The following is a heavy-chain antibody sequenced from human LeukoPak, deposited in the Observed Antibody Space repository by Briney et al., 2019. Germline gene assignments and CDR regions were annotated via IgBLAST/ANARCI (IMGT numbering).Heavy chain of an antibody. J-gene: IGHJ4*02. CDR3: ASGIRGIAAAGNGY. CDR2: ISSSGSTI. D-gene: IGHD6-13*01. Sequence: GGSLRLSCAPSGFTFRVFEINGVREAQGRGGWGVSYISSSGSTIYYADSVKGRFTISRDNAKNSLYLQMNSLRAEDTAVYYCASGIRGIAAAGNGYWGQGTLVTVSS. CDR1: GFTFRVFE. V-gene: IGHV3-48*03.